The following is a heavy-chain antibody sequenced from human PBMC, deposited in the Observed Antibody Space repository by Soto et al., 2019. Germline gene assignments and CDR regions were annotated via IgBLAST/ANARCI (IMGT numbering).Heavy chain of an antibody. V-gene: IGHV1-3*01. D-gene: IGHD2-2*01. J-gene: IGHJ6*02. Sequence: ASVKVSCKASGYTFTSYAMHWVRQAPGQRLEWMGWINAGNGNTKYSQKFQGRVTITRDTSASTAYMELSSLRSEDTAVYYCARVTPVPAATLPYYYYYYYGMDVWGQGTTVTVSS. CDR3: ARVTPVPAATLPYYYYYYYGMDV. CDR1: GYTFTSYA. CDR2: INAGNGNT.